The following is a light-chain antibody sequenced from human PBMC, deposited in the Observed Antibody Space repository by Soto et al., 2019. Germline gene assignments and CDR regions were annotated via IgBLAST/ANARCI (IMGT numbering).Light chain of an antibody. CDR1: SSNIGSNY. V-gene: IGLV1-47*01. Sequence: QSVLTQPPSASGTPGQRVTISCSGSSSNIGSNYVYWYQQLPGTAPKLLIYRNNQRPSGVPDRFSGSKSGTSASLAISGLRXEDEADYYCAAWDDSLSGAVFGGGTQLTVL. CDR3: AAWDDSLSGAV. J-gene: IGLJ7*01. CDR2: RNN.